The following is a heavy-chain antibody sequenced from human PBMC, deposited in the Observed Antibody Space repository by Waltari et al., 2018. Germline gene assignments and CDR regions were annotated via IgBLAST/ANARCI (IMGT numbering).Heavy chain of an antibody. Sequence: QVQLQESGPGLVKPSETLSLTCTVSGYSISSGYYWGWIRQPPGKGLEWIGSIYHIGRTYYNPSLKSRVTISVDTSKNQFSLKLSSVTAADTAVYYCAREDIVATIRDYYYYMDVWGKGTTVTISS. J-gene: IGHJ6*03. CDR3: AREDIVATIRDYYYYMDV. D-gene: IGHD5-12*01. V-gene: IGHV4-38-2*02. CDR1: GYSISSGYY. CDR2: IYHIGRT.